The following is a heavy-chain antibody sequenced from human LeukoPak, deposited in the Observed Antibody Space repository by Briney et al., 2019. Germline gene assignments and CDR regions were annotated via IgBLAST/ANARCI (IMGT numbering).Heavy chain of an antibody. Sequence: ASVKVSCKASGYTFTSYDISWVRQAPGQGLEWMGWISAYNGNTNYAQKLQGRVTMTTDTSTSTAYMELRSLRSDDTAVYYRASVAGGTSDYYFDYWGQGTLVTVSS. J-gene: IGHJ4*02. CDR3: ASVAGGTSDYYFDY. D-gene: IGHD3-16*01. V-gene: IGHV1-18*01. CDR2: ISAYNGNT. CDR1: GYTFTSYD.